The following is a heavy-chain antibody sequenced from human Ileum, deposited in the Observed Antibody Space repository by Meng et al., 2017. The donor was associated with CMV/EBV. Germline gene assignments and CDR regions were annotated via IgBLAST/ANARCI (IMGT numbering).Heavy chain of an antibody. V-gene: IGHV4-31*02. CDR3: ARVGSSGWGLQY. CDR2: IYYTGNT. Sequence: VTGGSTSSGGHYWTWIRQHPGKGLEWIGYIYYTGNTYFTPSLKSRVSMSVDMSKNQLSLNLTSETAADTAVYYCARVGSSGWGLQYWGQGTLVTVSS. J-gene: IGHJ4*02. D-gene: IGHD6-19*01. CDR1: GGSTSSGGHY.